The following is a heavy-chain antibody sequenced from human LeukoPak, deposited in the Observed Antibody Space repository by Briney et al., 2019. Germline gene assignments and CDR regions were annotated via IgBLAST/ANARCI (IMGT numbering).Heavy chain of an antibody. D-gene: IGHD5-24*01. CDR2: FDPEDGET. J-gene: IGHJ4*02. Sequence: GASVNVSCKVSGYTLTELSMHWVRQAPGKGLEWMGGFDPEDGETIYAQKFQGRVTMTEDTSTDTAYMELSSLRSEDTAVYYCARDPNYPVPFYYFDYWGQGTLVTVSS. CDR1: GYTLTELS. CDR3: ARDPNYPVPFYYFDY. V-gene: IGHV1-24*01.